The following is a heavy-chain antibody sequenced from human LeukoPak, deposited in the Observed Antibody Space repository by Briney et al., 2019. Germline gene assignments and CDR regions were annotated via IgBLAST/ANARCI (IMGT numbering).Heavy chain of an antibody. Sequence: ASVTVSCKTSGYTFTSYGMHWVRQAPGQSLEWMGWINGGNGDTKYSEKFQGRVTMTRDTSTSTAYMELSSLRSEDTAVYYCARGKDIWLNDYWGQGTLVTVSS. D-gene: IGHD2-15*01. CDR2: INGGNGDT. CDR3: ARGKDIWLNDY. J-gene: IGHJ4*02. V-gene: IGHV1-3*01. CDR1: GYTFTSYG.